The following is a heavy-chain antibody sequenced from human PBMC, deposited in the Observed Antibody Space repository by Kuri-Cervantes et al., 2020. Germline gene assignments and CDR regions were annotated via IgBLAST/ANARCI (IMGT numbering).Heavy chain of an antibody. D-gene: IGHD4-17*01. CDR3: ARGYGDYWFDP. CDR1: GGSICSGGYY. Sequence: LRLSCTVSGGSICSGGYYWSWIRQHPGKGLEWIGYIYYSGSTYYNPSLKSRVTISVDTSKNQFSLKLSSVTAADTAVYYCARGYGDYWFDPWGQGTLVTVSS. CDR2: IYYSGST. J-gene: IGHJ5*02. V-gene: IGHV4-31*03.